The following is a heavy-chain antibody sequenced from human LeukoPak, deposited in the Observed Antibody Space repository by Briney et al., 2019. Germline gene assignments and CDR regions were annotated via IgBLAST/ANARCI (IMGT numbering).Heavy chain of an antibody. CDR1: GFTFSSYA. CDR3: AKLLYYYDSSGYFDY. CDR2: ISGSGGST. J-gene: IGHJ4*02. D-gene: IGHD3-22*01. V-gene: IGHV3-23*01. Sequence: GGSLRLSCAASGFTFSSYAMSWVRQAPGKGLEWVSAISGSGGSTYYADSVKGRVTISRDNSKNTLYLQMNSLRAEDTAVYYCAKLLYYYDSSGYFDYWGQGTLVTVSS.